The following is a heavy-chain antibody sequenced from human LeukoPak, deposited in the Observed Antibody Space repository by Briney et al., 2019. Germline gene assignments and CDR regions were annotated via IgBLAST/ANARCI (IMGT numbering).Heavy chain of an antibody. D-gene: IGHD3-9*01. CDR2: IIPIFGTP. Sequence: GASVKVSCKASGGTFSSHAIAWVRQAPGQGLELEWMGGIIPIFGTPNYSQNFQGRVTITTDESTSTVYMELASLTSADTAVYYCARGRYDLLTGYYPYSYCYYLDVWGKGTTVTISS. V-gene: IGHV1-69*05. J-gene: IGHJ6*03. CDR3: ARGRYDLLTGYYPYSYCYYLDV. CDR1: GGTFSSHA.